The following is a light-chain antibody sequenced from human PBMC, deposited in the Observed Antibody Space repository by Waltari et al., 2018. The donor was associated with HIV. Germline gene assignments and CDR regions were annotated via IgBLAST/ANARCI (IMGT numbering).Light chain of an antibody. CDR1: QDSSNS. J-gene: IGKJ2*01. CDR2: STS. Sequence: DIHLTQSPSLLSASVGDRVTTTCRASQDSSNSVAWYQQRPGKAPKLLMYSTSTLQSGVPSRFRGSRSRTEFTLTIASLQAEDFATYFCQQLNTYPHTFGQGTKVEI. V-gene: IGKV1-9*01. CDR3: QQLNTYPHT.